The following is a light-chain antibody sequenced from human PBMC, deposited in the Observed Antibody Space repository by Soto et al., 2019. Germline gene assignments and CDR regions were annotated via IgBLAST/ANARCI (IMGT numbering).Light chain of an antibody. V-gene: IGLV2-14*01. J-gene: IGLJ1*01. CDR2: EVS. CDR3: SSYTSSSHYV. CDR1: SSDVGGYNY. Sequence: QSVLTQPASVSGSPGQLITISCTGTSSDVGGYNYVSWYQQHPGKAPKLMIYEVSNRPSGVSNRFSGSKSGNTASLTISGLQAEDEADYYCSSYTSSSHYVFGTGTKLTVL.